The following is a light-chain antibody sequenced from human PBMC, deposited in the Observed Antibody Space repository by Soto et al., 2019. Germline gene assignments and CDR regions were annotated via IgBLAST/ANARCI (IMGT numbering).Light chain of an antibody. V-gene: IGLV1-47*01. CDR1: SANIGSNY. CDR3: AAWDDTVYGLV. CDR2: RAD. J-gene: IGLJ2*01. Sequence: QSVLTQSPSASGTPGQRVTISCSGSSANIGSNYVYWYQQFPGTAPRLLIYRADQRPSGVPDRFSGSKSGTSASLAISGLRSEDEAAYYCAAWDDTVYGLVFGGGTKVTVL.